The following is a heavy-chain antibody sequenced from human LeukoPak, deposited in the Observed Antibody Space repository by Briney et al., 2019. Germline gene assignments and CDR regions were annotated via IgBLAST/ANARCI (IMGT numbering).Heavy chain of an antibody. CDR1: GFTFSSYS. V-gene: IGHV3-21*01. J-gene: IGHJ4*02. D-gene: IGHD6-13*01. CDR3: ARALYSSSWYVHGFDY. Sequence: GGSLRLSCAASGFTFSSYSMNWVRQAPGKGLEWVSSISSSSSYIYYADSVKGRFTISRDNAKNSLYLQMNSLRAEDTAVYYCARALYSSSWYVHGFDYWGQGTLVTVSS. CDR2: ISSSSSYI.